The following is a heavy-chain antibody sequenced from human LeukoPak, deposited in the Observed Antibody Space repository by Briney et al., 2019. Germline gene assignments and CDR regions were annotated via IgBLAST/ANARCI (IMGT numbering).Heavy chain of an antibody. CDR3: TTDQGVPHDN. V-gene: IGHV3-15*01. Sequence: GESLRLACAASGFAFSHVWMSWVRQAPGKGLEWVGRIRGKTDGEATDFAAPGRGRFTISRDDSQNTLYLQMNSLKTEDTAVYYCTTDQGVPHDNWGQGTLVTXSS. D-gene: IGHD3-10*01. CDR2: IRGKTDGEAT. J-gene: IGHJ4*02. CDR1: GFAFSHVW.